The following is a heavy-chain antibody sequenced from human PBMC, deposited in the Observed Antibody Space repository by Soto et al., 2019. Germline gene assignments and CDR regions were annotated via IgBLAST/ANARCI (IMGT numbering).Heavy chain of an antibody. Sequence: ASVKVSCKASGYTFTGYYMHWVRQAPGQGLEWMGIINPSGGSTSYAQKFQGRVTMTRDTSTSTVYMELSSLRSEDTAVYYCARGGMGSGSYYNPSSSYYYYGMDVWGEGTTVTVSS. V-gene: IGHV1-46*03. CDR3: ARGGMGSGSYYNPSSSYYYYGMDV. CDR2: INPSGGST. CDR1: GYTFTGYY. J-gene: IGHJ6*04. D-gene: IGHD3-10*01.